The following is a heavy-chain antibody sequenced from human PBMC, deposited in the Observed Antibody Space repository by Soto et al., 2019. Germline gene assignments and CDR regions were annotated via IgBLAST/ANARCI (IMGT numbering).Heavy chain of an antibody. J-gene: IGHJ4*02. CDR1: GDSLRNHY. V-gene: IGHV4-59*11. D-gene: IGHD3-9*01. Sequence: SETLSLTCSVSGDSLRNHYWSWIRQPPGSRLEWLGHIFYSGDTSSYNPSLKSRVSMSVDTSKNQFSLKLRSVSADDTAVYFCARVSFFRGFDWLFAFDSWGQGALVTVPQ. CDR2: IFYSGDT. CDR3: ARVSFFRGFDWLFAFDS.